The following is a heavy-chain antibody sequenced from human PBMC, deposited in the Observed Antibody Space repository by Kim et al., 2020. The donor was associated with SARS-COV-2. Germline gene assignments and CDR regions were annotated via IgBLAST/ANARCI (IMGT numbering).Heavy chain of an antibody. CDR3: ARAQLVQGVFYYHYYMDV. Sequence: ASVKVSCKASGYTFTSYDINWVRQATGQGLEWMGWMNPNSGNTGYAQKFQGRVTLTRYTSISTAYMELSSLRSEDTAVYYCARAQLVQGVFYYHYYMDVWGKGTTVTVSS. J-gene: IGHJ6*03. CDR2: MNPNSGNT. V-gene: IGHV1-8*01. D-gene: IGHD3-10*01. CDR1: GYTFTSYD.